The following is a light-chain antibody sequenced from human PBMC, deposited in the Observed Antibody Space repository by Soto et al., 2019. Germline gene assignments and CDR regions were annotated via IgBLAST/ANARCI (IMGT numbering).Light chain of an antibody. CDR1: QSVSSN. Sequence: EIVMTQSPATLSVSPGERATLSCRASQSVSSNLAWYQQKPGQAPRLLIYGASTRATGIPARFSGSGSGTEFTLTISSLQSEDFAVYYCQHYGSSTGTFGPGTTVHIK. CDR3: QHYGSSTGT. J-gene: IGKJ3*01. CDR2: GAS. V-gene: IGKV3-15*01.